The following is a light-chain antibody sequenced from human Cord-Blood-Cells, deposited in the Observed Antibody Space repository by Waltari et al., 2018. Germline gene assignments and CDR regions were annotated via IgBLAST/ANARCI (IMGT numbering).Light chain of an antibody. Sequence: QSALTQPASVSGSPGQSITIPCTGTSSDVGGYTYVSWYQQHPGKAPKLMIYDGSNRPSGVSNRFSGSKSGNTASLTISGLQAEDEADYYCSSYTSSSTWVFGGGTKLTVL. CDR2: DGS. CDR1: SSDVGGYTY. CDR3: SSYTSSSTWV. J-gene: IGLJ3*02. V-gene: IGLV2-14*03.